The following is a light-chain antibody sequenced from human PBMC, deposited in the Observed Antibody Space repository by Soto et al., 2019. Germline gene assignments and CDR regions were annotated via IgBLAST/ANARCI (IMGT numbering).Light chain of an antibody. Sequence: EIVLTQSPGTLSLSPGERATLSCRASQSVSSSYLAWYQQKPGQAPRILIYGASSRATDIPDRFSGSGSGRDFTLTISRLEPEDFAVYYCQQYGSSPPLTFGGGTKVEIK. CDR1: QSVSSSY. CDR3: QQYGSSPPLT. V-gene: IGKV3-20*01. CDR2: GAS. J-gene: IGKJ4*01.